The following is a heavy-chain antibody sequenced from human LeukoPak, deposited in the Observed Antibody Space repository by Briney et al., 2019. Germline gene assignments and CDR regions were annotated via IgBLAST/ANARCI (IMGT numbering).Heavy chain of an antibody. D-gene: IGHD1-14*01. CDR2: INPNNGGT. CDR3: ARGVAGVYFYYYMDV. J-gene: IGHJ6*03. V-gene: IGHV1-2*02. CDR1: GYTFTGYY. Sequence: ASVKVSCKASGYTFTGYYMHWVRQAPGQGLEWMGWINPNNGGTNYAQKFQGRVTMTRDTSISTAYMELSRLRSDDTAVYYCARGVAGVYFYYYMDVWGKGTTVTVSS.